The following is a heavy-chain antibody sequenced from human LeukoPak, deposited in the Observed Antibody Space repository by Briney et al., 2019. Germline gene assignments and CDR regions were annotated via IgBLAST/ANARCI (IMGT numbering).Heavy chain of an antibody. CDR1: GGSISSHY. CDR3: ARVHPSYGSGSYRGGYYFDY. V-gene: IGHV4-59*11. D-gene: IGHD3-10*01. CDR2: VFYGGSDNNDI. J-gene: IGHJ4*02. Sequence: PSETLSLTCSVSGGSISSHYWSWIRQPPGKGLEWIGYVFYGGSDNNDINYNPSLKTRVIISLDTSKNQFSLKLSSVTAADTAVYYCARVHPSYGSGSYRGGYYFDYWGQGTLVTVSS.